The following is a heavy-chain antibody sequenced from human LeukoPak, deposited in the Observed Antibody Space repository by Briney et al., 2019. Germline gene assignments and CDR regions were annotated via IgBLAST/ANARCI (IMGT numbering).Heavy chain of an antibody. CDR3: ARVGTMEAFDI. J-gene: IGHJ3*02. D-gene: IGHD3-10*01. CDR1: GGSISSNSYY. Sequence: PSETLSLTCTVSGGSISSNSYYWSWIRQPAGKGLEWIGRIYTSGSTNYNPSLKSRVTISVDTSKNQFSLKLSSVTAADTAVYYCARVGTMEAFDIWGQGTMVTVSS. V-gene: IGHV4-61*02. CDR2: IYTSGST.